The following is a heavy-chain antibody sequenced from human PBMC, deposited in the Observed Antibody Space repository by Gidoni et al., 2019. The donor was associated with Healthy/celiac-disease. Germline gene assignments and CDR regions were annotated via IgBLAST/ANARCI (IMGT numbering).Heavy chain of an antibody. J-gene: IGHJ1*01. D-gene: IGHD3-10*01. CDR2: IYWDDDK. CDR3: AHKPPRGAFPDFQH. V-gene: IGHV2-5*02. CDR1: GFSLSTSGVG. Sequence: QITLKDSGPTLVTPTHTLTLTCTFSGFSLSTSGVGVGWIRQPPGKALEWLALIYWDDDKRYSPSLKSRLTITKDTSKNQVVLKMTNMDPVDTATYYCAHKPPRGAFPDFQHWGQGTLVTVSS.